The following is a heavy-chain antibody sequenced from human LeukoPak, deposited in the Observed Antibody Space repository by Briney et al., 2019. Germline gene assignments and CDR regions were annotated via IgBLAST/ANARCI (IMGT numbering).Heavy chain of an antibody. CDR3: AKEATATDFVYDSSSYHYYFDY. Sequence: GGSLRLSSAASGFTFSSYGMHWVRQAPGKGLEWVAVISYDGSNKYYADSVKGRFTISRDNSKNTLYLQMNSLRAEDTAVYYCAKEATATDFVYDSSSYHYYFDYWGQGTLVTVSS. CDR2: ISYDGSNK. CDR1: GFTFSSYG. V-gene: IGHV3-30*18. J-gene: IGHJ4*02. D-gene: IGHD3-22*01.